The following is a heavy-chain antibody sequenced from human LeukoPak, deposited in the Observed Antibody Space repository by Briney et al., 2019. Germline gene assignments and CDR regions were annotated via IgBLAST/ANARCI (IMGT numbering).Heavy chain of an antibody. CDR1: GYTFTSNY. V-gene: IGHV1-46*01. CDR3: ARGVGATISYYHYYIDV. Sequence: ASVKVSCKAFGYTFTSNYMHWVRQAPGQGPEWMGVISPSGGSTTYAQKFQGRVTITRNTSISTVYMELSSLRSEDTAVYYCARGVGATISYYHYYIDVWGKGTTVTVSS. D-gene: IGHD1-26*01. J-gene: IGHJ6*03. CDR2: ISPSGGST.